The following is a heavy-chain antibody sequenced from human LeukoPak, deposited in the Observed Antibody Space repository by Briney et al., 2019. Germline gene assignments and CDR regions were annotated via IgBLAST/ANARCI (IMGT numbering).Heavy chain of an antibody. J-gene: IGHJ4*02. CDR3: ARGTGASDY. D-gene: IGHD1-26*01. CDR2: ISSSSSSI. Sequence: GGSLRLSCAASGLTFSSYSMTWVRQAPGKGLEWVSSISSSSSSIYYADSVKGRFTISRDNAKNSLYLQMNSLRAEDTAVYYCARGTGASDYWGQGTLVTVSS. V-gene: IGHV3-21*01. CDR1: GLTFSSYS.